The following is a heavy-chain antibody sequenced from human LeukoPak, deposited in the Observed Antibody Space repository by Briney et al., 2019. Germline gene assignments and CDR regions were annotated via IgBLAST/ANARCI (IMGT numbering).Heavy chain of an antibody. Sequence: PGGSLRLSCAASGFTFSSYAMSWVRQAPGKGLEWVSAIGGSGGSTYYADSVKGRFTISRDNSKNTLYLQMNSLRAEDTAVYYCARPGLAYCGGDCYSGAFDIWGQGTMVTVSS. D-gene: IGHD2-21*01. CDR1: GFTFSSYA. V-gene: IGHV3-23*01. J-gene: IGHJ3*02. CDR3: ARPGLAYCGGDCYSGAFDI. CDR2: IGGSGGST.